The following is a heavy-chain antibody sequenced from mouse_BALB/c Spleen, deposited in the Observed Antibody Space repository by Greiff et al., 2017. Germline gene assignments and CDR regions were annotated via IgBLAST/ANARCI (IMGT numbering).Heavy chain of an antibody. D-gene: IGHD1-1*01. CDR1: GYSITSDYA. J-gene: IGHJ4*01. Sequence: EVKLVESGPGLVKPSQSLSLTCTVTGYSITSDYAWNWIRQFPGNKLEWMGYISYSGSTSYNPSLKSRISITRDTSKNQFFLQLNSVTTEDTATYYCARSYYGYAMDYWGQGTSVTVSS. CDR3: ARSYYGYAMDY. V-gene: IGHV3-2*02. CDR2: ISYSGST.